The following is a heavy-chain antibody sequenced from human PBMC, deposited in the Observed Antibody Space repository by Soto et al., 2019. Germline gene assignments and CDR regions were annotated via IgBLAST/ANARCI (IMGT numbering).Heavy chain of an antibody. CDR3: ARYGGLRRGRYYYYYMDV. Sequence: GGSLRLSCAASGFTVSSNYMSWVRQAPGKGLEWVSVIYSGGSTYYADSVKGRFTISRHNSKNTLYLQMNSLRAEDTAVYYCARYGGLRRGRYYYYYMDVWGKGTTVTVSS. J-gene: IGHJ6*03. D-gene: IGHD4-17*01. V-gene: IGHV3-53*04. CDR2: IYSGGST. CDR1: GFTVSSNY.